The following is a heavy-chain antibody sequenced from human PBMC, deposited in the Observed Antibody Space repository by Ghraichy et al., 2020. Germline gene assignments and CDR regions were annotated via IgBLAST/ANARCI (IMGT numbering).Heavy chain of an antibody. Sequence: SETLSLTCTVSRGSVSSGSYHWSWVRQPPGKGLEWIGYIYYRGSTSYNPSLKSRVSISVDTSKNQFSLKLSSVTAADTAVYYCASATNPIYYSSYSLDVWGQGTTVTVSS. CDR1: RGSVSSGSYH. CDR2: IYYRGST. J-gene: IGHJ6*02. D-gene: IGHD2-8*01. V-gene: IGHV4-61*01. CDR3: ASATNPIYYSSYSLDV.